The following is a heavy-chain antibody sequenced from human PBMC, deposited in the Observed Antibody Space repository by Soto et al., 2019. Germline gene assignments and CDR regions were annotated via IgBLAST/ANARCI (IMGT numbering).Heavy chain of an antibody. CDR2: ISYDGSNE. CDR3: ARAQGPGDYVRRGYYFYAGMEV. D-gene: IGHD4-17*01. CDR1: GFTFSSHA. V-gene: IGHV3-30-3*01. J-gene: IGHJ6*02. Sequence: QVQVVESGGGVVEPGRSLRLSCAGTGFTFSSHALHWVRQAPRKGLEWVAVISYDGSNEYYADSVKGRFTISRDNSKNTLYLQMSGLRTEDTALYYCARAQGPGDYVRRGYYFYAGMEVWGQGTTFTVSS.